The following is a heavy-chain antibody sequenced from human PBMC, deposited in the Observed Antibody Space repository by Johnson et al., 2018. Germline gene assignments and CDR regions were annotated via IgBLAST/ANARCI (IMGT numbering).Heavy chain of an antibody. D-gene: IGHD6-19*01. J-gene: IGHJ4*02. CDR3: ASGAKYSSGWCWFDY. CDR1: GGSISSYY. Sequence: QVQLQESGPGLVKPSETLSLTCTVSGGSISSYYWSWIRQPPGKGLAWIGYIYYSGSTNYNPSLKSQVTISVDTSKNQCSLKLTSVTAADTAVYYCASGAKYSSGWCWFDYWGQGTLVTVSS. V-gene: IGHV4-59*01. CDR2: IYYSGST.